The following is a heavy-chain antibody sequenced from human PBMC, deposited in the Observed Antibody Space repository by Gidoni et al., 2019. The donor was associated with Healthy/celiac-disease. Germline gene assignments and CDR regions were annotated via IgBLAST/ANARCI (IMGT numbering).Heavy chain of an antibody. CDR3: ARDRSGLIVYFDY. D-gene: IGHD2-15*01. V-gene: IGHV1-69*01. Sequence: SWVRQAPGQGLEWMGGIIPIFGTANYAQKFQGRVTITADEATSTAYMELSSLRSEDTAVYYCARDRSGLIVYFDYWGQGTPIHRLL. CDR2: IIPIFGTA. J-gene: IGHJ4*02.